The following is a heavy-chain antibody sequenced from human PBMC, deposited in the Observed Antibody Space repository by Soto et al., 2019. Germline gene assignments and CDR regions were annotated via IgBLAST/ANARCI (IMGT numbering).Heavy chain of an antibody. V-gene: IGHV1-69*01. Sequence: QVQLVQSGAEVKKPGSSVKVSCNASGGTFSSYAISWVRQAPGQGLEWMGGIIPIFGTANYAQKFQGRVTITADESTSTAYMELSSLRSEDTAVYYCAGVLIAARQDWFDPWGQGTLVTVSS. CDR1: GGTFSSYA. CDR3: AGVLIAARQDWFDP. J-gene: IGHJ5*02. CDR2: IIPIFGTA. D-gene: IGHD6-6*01.